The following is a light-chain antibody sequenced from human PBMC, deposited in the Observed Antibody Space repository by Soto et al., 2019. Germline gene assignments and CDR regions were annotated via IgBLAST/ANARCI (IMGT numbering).Light chain of an antibody. V-gene: IGKV3-15*01. CDR1: QSVSSN. CDR3: QQYNSYSVT. J-gene: IGKJ1*01. Sequence: EIVMTQSPATLSVSPGERATLSCRASQSVSSNVAWYQQKPGQAPRLLIYGASTRATGIPARFSGSGSGTEFTLCISSLQSDDFATYYCQQYNSYSVTFGQGTKVDIK. CDR2: GAS.